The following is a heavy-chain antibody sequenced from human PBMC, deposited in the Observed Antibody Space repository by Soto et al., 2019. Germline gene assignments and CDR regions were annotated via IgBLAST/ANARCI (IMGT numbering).Heavy chain of an antibody. D-gene: IGHD6-13*01. Sequence: PSETLSLTCSVSGGSINSGCYYWYWIRQHPGEGLEYMGYVYYSGRTSYNPSLKNRISISLDTSQNQVSLKLTSVTAADTAVYYCARFAEAAVRRDSDHYYTDVWGKGTSVTVSS. CDR3: ARFAEAAVRRDSDHYYTDV. J-gene: IGHJ6*03. V-gene: IGHV4-31*03. CDR1: GGSINSGCYY. CDR2: VYYSGRT.